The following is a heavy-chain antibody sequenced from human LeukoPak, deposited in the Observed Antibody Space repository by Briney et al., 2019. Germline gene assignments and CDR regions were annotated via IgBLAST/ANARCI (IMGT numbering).Heavy chain of an antibody. Sequence: PSETLSLTCAVYGGSFSGYYWSWIRQPPGKGLEWIGSIYYSGSTYYNPSLKSRVTISVDTSKNQFSLNLRSVTAADTAVYYCARNAATRRSYFDYWGQGTLVTVSS. D-gene: IGHD6-6*01. J-gene: IGHJ4*02. CDR3: ARNAATRRSYFDY. CDR1: GGSFSGYY. V-gene: IGHV4-34*01. CDR2: IYYSGST.